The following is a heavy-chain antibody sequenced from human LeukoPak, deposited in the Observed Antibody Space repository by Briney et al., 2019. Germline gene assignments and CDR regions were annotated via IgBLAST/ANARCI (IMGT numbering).Heavy chain of an antibody. V-gene: IGHV3-33*01. J-gene: IGHJ3*02. CDR1: GFTLSNYG. Sequence: PGGSLSLPCAASGFTLSNYGMHWVRQAPGKGLEWVAVIWYDGSDKYYADSVKGRFTISRDNSKNTLYVQMNSLRVEDTAVYHCARSFDYSQDHDAFDIWGQGTMVTVSS. D-gene: IGHD3-9*01. CDR2: IWYDGSDK. CDR3: ARSFDYSQDHDAFDI.